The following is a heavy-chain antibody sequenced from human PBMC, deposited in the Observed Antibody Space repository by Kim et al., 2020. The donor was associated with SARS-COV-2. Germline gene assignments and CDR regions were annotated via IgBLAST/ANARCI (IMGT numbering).Heavy chain of an antibody. CDR2: INNNSSNT. Sequence: GGSLRLSCAASGFTFSRHWMHWVRQAPGKGMMWVSRINNNSSNTRYVDSVKGRFTISRDNAMNTLYLQMNSLRAEDTAVYYCVRDRDNDITTYHPMFDYWGLGALVTVSS. CDR1: GFTFSRHW. J-gene: IGHJ4*02. V-gene: IGHV3-74*01. CDR3: VRDRDNDITTYHPMFDY. D-gene: IGHD3-22*01.